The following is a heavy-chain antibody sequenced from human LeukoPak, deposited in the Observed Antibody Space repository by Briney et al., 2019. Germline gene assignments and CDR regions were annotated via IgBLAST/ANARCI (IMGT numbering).Heavy chain of an antibody. V-gene: IGHV1-69*05. CDR1: GGTFSSYA. CDR3: ARSSIVGATTYSDY. CDR2: IIPICGTA. Sequence: SVKVSCKASGGTFSSYAISWVRQAPGQGLEWVGRIIPICGTANYAQKFQGRVTITTDESTSTAYMELSSLRSEDTAVYYCARSSIVGATTYSDYWGQGTLVTVSS. J-gene: IGHJ4*02. D-gene: IGHD1-26*01.